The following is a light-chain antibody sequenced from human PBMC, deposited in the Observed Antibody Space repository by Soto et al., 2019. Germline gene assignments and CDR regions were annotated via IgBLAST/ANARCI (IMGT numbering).Light chain of an antibody. Sequence: DIQMTQSPSTLSASVGDRVTITCRPSQRISGWVAWYQQKPGKAPKVLIHGAYNLESGVPSRFSGSGSGTEFTLTISSLQPDDFATYYCQQYDSYPCFGGGTKVEIK. CDR2: GAY. CDR1: QRISGW. J-gene: IGKJ4*01. V-gene: IGKV1-5*01. CDR3: QQYDSYPC.